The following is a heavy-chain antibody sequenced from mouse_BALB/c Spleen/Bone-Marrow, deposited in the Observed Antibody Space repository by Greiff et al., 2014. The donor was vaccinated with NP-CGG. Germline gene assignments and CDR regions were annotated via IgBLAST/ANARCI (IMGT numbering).Heavy chain of an antibody. J-gene: IGHJ3*01. Sequence: EVQLVESGGGLVQPGGSMKLSCVASGFTFSNYWMNWVRQSPEKGLEWVAEIRLKSNNYATHYAESVKGRFTISRDDSKSGVYLQMNNLRAEDTGIYYCTTGFAYWGQGTLVTVPA. CDR3: TTGFAY. V-gene: IGHV6-6*02. CDR1: GFTFSNYW. CDR2: IRLKSNNYAT. D-gene: IGHD3-1*01.